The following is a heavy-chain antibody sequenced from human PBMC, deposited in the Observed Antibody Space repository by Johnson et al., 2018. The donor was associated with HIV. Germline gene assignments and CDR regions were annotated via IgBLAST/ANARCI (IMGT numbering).Heavy chain of an antibody. CDR2: ISSSGGTT. V-gene: IGHV3-48*04. CDR3: ARGGTAYWDRVSAFDI. J-gene: IGHJ3*02. D-gene: IGHD2-8*02. Sequence: VQLVESGGGAVQPGKSLRLSCAASEFTFSTYVMHWVRQAPGKGLEWVSYISSSGGTTYNADSVKGRITLSRDNAKNSLFLQMNSLRAEDTAVYYCARGGTAYWDRVSAFDIWGQGTMVTVSS. CDR1: EFTFSTYV.